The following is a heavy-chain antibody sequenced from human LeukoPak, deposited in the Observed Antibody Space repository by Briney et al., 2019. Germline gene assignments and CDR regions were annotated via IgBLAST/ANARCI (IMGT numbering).Heavy chain of an antibody. D-gene: IGHD1-26*01. V-gene: IGHV3-74*01. Sequence: GGSLRLSCAASGLTFSSSWMHWVRQAPGKGLVWVSRISNDGSSTAYADSVKGRFTISRDNAKNTLYLQMNSLRAEDTAVYYCARSGNYRFDIWGQGTMVTVSS. CDR3: ARSGNYRFDI. CDR2: ISNDGSST. J-gene: IGHJ3*02. CDR1: GLTFSSSW.